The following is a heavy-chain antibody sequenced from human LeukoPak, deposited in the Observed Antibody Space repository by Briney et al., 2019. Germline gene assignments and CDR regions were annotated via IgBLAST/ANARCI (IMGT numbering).Heavy chain of an antibody. CDR2: IHNSGS. Sequence: SETLSPTCTVSGSSISPYYWSWIRQSPGKGLEWIGNIHNSGSIYNPSLKSRITISQDTSKNQVSLKLTAVTAADTALYYCVRARDLAFDLWGQGTMVTVSA. V-gene: IGHV4-59*01. D-gene: IGHD2-21*02. CDR3: VRARDLAFDL. CDR1: GSSISPYY. J-gene: IGHJ3*01.